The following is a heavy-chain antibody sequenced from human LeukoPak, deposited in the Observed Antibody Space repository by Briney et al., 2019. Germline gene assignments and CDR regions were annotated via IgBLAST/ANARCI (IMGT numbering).Heavy chain of an antibody. CDR3: ARRSQIPRLGWFDP. V-gene: IGHV4-59*08. Sequence: TSETLSLTCTVSGGSISSYYWSWIRQPPGKGLECIGYIYYSGSTKYNPSLKSRVTISVDTSKNQFSLKLSSVTAADTAVYYCARRSQIPRLGWFDPWGQGTLVTVSS. J-gene: IGHJ5*02. CDR1: GGSISSYY. CDR2: IYYSGST. D-gene: IGHD2-21*01.